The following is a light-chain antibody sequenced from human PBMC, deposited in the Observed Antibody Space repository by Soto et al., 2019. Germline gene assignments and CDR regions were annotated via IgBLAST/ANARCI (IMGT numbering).Light chain of an antibody. V-gene: IGKV1-27*01. J-gene: IGKJ4*01. CDR1: QAIYNY. CDR2: AAS. Sequence: DIQMTQSPSSLSASVGDRVTITCRASQAIYNYLAWYQQKPGKVPTLLISAASTLHSGVPSRFSGSGSGTDFTLTISSLQPDAVATYYCQKFSAVPTFGGGTKVEI. CDR3: QKFSAVPT.